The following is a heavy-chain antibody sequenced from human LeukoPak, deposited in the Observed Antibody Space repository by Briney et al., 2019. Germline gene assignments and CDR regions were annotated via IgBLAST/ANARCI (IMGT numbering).Heavy chain of an antibody. D-gene: IGHD5-18*01. Sequence: PSETLSLTCTVSGGSISNYYWSWIRQPAGKGLEWIGRINTSGNTDYNPSLKSRVIMSVDTSKNQFSLKLSSLTAADAAVYYCARSRGTTMVTRFDYWGQGTLVTVSS. V-gene: IGHV4-4*07. CDR2: INTSGNT. J-gene: IGHJ4*02. CDR3: ARSRGTTMVTRFDY. CDR1: GGSISNYY.